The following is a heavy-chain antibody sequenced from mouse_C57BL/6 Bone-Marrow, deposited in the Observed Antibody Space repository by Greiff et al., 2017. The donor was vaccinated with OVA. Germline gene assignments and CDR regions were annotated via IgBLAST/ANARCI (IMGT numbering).Heavy chain of an antibody. CDR1: GYTFTSYW. Sequence: QVQLQQPGTELVKPGASVKLSCKASGYTFTSYWMHWVKQRPGQGLEWIGNINPSNGGTNYNEKFKSKATLTVDKSSSTAYMQLSSLTSEDSAVYYCASLMVTAPHYYAMDYWGQGTSVTVSS. CDR3: ASLMVTAPHYYAMDY. V-gene: IGHV1-53*01. J-gene: IGHJ4*01. CDR2: INPSNGGT. D-gene: IGHD2-2*01.